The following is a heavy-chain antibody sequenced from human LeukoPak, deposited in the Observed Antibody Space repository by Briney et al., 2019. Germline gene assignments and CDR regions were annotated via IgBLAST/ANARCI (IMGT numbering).Heavy chain of an antibody. CDR2: ISAYNSNT. V-gene: IGHV1-18*01. Sequence: ASVKVSCKASGYTFTSYAISWVRQAPGQGLEWMGWISAYNSNTNYAQKLQGRVTMTTDTSTSTAYMELRSLRSDDTAVYYCARDLHSSSWYPIPYYYYGMDVWGQGTTVTVSS. D-gene: IGHD6-13*01. CDR1: GYTFTSYA. CDR3: ARDLHSSSWYPIPYYYYGMDV. J-gene: IGHJ6*02.